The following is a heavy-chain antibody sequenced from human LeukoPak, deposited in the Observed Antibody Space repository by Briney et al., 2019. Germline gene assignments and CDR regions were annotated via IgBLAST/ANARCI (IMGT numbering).Heavy chain of an antibody. J-gene: IGHJ4*02. CDR2: ISGSGGST. CDR1: GFTFSNYG. Sequence: GGSLRLSCEASGFTFSNYGTNWVRQAPGKGLQWVSGISGSGGSTYYADSVKGRFIISRDNSKNTLYLQMNSLRGEDTALYYCARDGGYSTNFDYWGQGTLVTVAS. D-gene: IGHD6-13*01. CDR3: ARDGGYSTNFDY. V-gene: IGHV3-23*01.